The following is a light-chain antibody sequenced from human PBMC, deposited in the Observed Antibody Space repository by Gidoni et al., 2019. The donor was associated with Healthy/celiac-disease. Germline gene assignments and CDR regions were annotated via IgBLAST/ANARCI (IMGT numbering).Light chain of an antibody. V-gene: IGKV1-27*01. Sequence: DIQKTKSPSSLSASAGDRVTITCRASQGISNYLAWYQQKPGQVPKLLIYAASTLQSGVPARFSGSGSGTDFTLTISSLQPEDVAAYYCQQYNSSPFTFGQGTKLEIK. CDR2: AAS. CDR3: QQYNSSPFT. CDR1: QGISNY. J-gene: IGKJ2*01.